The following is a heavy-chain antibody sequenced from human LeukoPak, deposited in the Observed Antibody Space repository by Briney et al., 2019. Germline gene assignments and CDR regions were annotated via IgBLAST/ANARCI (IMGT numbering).Heavy chain of an antibody. D-gene: IGHD3-10*01. Sequence: GRSLRLSCAASGFTVSSNYMSWVRQAPGKGLEWVSVIYSGGSTYYADSVKGRFTISRDNSKNTLYLQMNSLRAEDTAVYYCARDRLLWFGERGQGTLVTVSS. J-gene: IGHJ4*02. CDR3: ARDRLLWFGE. CDR1: GFTVSSNY. V-gene: IGHV3-66*01. CDR2: IYSGGST.